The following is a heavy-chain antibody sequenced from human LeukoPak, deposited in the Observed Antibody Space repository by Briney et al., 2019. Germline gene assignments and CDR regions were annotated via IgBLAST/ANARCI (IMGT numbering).Heavy chain of an antibody. V-gene: IGHV1-2*02. CDR3: ASERNYHDTSGYYYAGVDY. J-gene: IGHJ4*01. CDR1: GYTFTGYY. D-gene: IGHD3-22*01. CDR2: INPNSGGT. Sequence: ASVKVSCKASGYTFTGYYVHWVRQAPGQGLEWMGWINPNSGGTNYAQKFQGRVTMTRDTSISTAYMELSRLRSDDTAVYYCASERNYHDTSGYYYAGVDYWGHGTLVTVSS.